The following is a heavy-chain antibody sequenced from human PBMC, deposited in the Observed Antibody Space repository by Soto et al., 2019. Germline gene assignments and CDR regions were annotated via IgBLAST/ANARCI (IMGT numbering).Heavy chain of an antibody. J-gene: IGHJ4*02. Sequence: GGSLRLSCAASGFTFSSYAMHWVRQAPGKGLEWVALISYDGSDKDYADSVKGRFTISRDNSRNTLFLQMNSLRVEDTAVYYCVPSPMARGVSFLTSWGQGTLVTVSS. D-gene: IGHD3-10*01. CDR3: VPSPMARGVSFLTS. V-gene: IGHV3-30-3*01. CDR2: ISYDGSDK. CDR1: GFTFSSYA.